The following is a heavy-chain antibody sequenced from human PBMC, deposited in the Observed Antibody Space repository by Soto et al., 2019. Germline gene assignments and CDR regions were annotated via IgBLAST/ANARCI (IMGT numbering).Heavy chain of an antibody. Sequence: QGQLQDSGPGLVKPSQTLSLTCTVSAGSITSGGYYWSWIRQHPGKGLEWIGNIYSSGSTYYNPSLKSRVTISVDTSKNQFSLKLSSVTAADTAVYYCARDPLGTPSGYFKSWGQGTLVNVSS. J-gene: IGHJ4*02. CDR1: AGSITSGGYY. V-gene: IGHV4-31*03. D-gene: IGHD3-16*01. CDR3: ARDPLGTPSGYFKS. CDR2: IYSSGST.